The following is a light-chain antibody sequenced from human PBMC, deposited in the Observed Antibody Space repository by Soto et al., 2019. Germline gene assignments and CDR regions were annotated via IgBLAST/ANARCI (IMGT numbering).Light chain of an antibody. Sequence: DAVLTQFPLSLLVTLGQPASMSCRSSQSLVSGDGNIYLNWFQQRPGQSPRRLIYQVSNRDSGVPERIKGRGAGTYFPIRISRVEAEDVGVYYCMQGSLWPHTFGQGTKLEI. V-gene: IGKV2-30*01. J-gene: IGKJ2*01. CDR3: MQGSLWPHT. CDR1: QSLVSGDGNIY. CDR2: QVS.